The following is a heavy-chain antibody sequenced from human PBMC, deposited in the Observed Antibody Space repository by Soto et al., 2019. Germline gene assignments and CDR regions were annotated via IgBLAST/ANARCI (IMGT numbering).Heavy chain of an antibody. CDR3: ARNPGIAVAGEYYFDY. CDR1: GGSISSYY. J-gene: IGHJ4*02. D-gene: IGHD6-19*01. V-gene: IGHV4-59*01. CDR2: IYYSGST. Sequence: NPSETLSLTCTVSGGSISSYYWSWIRQPPGKGLELIGYIYYSGSTNYNPSLKSRVTISVDTSKNQFSLKLSSVTAADTAVYYCARNPGIAVAGEYYFDYWGQGTLVTVS.